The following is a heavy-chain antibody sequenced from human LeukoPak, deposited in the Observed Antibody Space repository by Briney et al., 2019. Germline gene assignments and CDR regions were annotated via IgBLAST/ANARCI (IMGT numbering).Heavy chain of an antibody. D-gene: IGHD6-6*01. V-gene: IGHV4-59*08. Sequence: SETLSLTCTVSGGSISSYYWSWIRQPPGKGLEWIGYIYYSGSTNYNPSLKSRVTISVDTSKNQFSLKLSSVTAADTAVYYCARAHPGSSSGRDWFDPWGQGTLVTVSS. CDR1: GGSISSYY. J-gene: IGHJ5*02. CDR3: ARAHPGSSSGRDWFDP. CDR2: IYYSGST.